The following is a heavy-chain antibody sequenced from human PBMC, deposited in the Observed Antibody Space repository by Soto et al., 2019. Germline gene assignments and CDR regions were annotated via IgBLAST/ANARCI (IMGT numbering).Heavy chain of an antibody. CDR2: ISGNGLYK. D-gene: IGHD6-25*01. CDR1: GFSFSDYY. J-gene: IGHJ4*02. CDR3: AREGSSGLFDF. Sequence: GGSLRLSCSASGFSFSDYYMDWIRHTPGRGLEWLSYISGNGLYKIYADSMEGRFTISRDNAKNSVYLQLTNLGADDTAVYYCAREGSSGLFDFWGQGALVTVSS. V-gene: IGHV3-11*05.